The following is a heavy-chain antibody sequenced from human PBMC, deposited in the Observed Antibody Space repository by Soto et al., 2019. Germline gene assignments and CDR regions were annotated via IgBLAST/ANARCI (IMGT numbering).Heavy chain of an antibody. J-gene: IGHJ4*02. CDR2: ISPYNGNT. D-gene: IGHD4-17*01. CDR1: GYTFTNFG. Sequence: QVQLVQSGAEVKKPGASVKVSCKASGYTFTNFGINWVRQAPGLGLEWVGWISPYNGNTQNVEKLQGRVTMTTDTSTSTAYMELRSLRSDDTAVYYCARGRDYGDFYFDYWGQGTLVTGSS. CDR3: ARGRDYGDFYFDY. V-gene: IGHV1-18*01.